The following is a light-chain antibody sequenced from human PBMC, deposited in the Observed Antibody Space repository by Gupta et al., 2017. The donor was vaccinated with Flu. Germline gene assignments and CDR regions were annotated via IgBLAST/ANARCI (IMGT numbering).Light chain of an antibody. CDR1: SSDAGGPNF. CDR2: DVS. CDR3: CSNAGSYTYV. J-gene: IGLJ1*01. V-gene: IGLV2-11*01. Sequence: QSPLTQPPPVSWAPVPCVTISCAGTSSDAGGPNFVSCYQQHPGKAPKLMLYDVSKRPSGVPDRFSGSKSGNTASLTISGLQAEDEADYYCCSNAGSYTYVFGTETKVTVL.